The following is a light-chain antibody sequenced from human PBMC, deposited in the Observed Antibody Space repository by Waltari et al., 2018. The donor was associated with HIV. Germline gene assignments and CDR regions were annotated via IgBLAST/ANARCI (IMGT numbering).Light chain of an antibody. CDR1: NIGYKS. CDR3: QVWDTTTV. CDR2: NDK. J-gene: IGLJ2*01. V-gene: IGLV3-9*02. Sequence: RITCGGKNIGYKSVHWYQQKTGQAPVLVIYNDKYRPSGIPERFSGSKSGNTATLTITGAQAGDEADYFCQVWDTTTVFGGGTNLTVL.